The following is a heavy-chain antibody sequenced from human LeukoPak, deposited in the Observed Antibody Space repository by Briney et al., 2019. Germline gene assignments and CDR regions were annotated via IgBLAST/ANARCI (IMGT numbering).Heavy chain of an antibody. V-gene: IGHV3-7*05. CDR3: AKDSPIGALVAPGWFDP. Sequence: QTGGSLRLSCTASGFTLGGYWMAWVRQAPGKGLEWVADIKEDGTKTYYADSVKGRFTISRDNSKNTLYLQMNSLRAEDTAVYYCAKDSPIGALVAPGWFDPWGQGTLVTVSS. J-gene: IGHJ5*02. D-gene: IGHD5-12*01. CDR1: GFTLGGYW. CDR2: IKEDGTKT.